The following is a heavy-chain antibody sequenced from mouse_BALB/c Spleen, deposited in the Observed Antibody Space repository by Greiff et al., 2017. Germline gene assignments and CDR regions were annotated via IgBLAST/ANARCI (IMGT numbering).Heavy chain of an antibody. Sequence: QVQLQQSGAELVKPGASVKLSCKASGYTFTSYYMCWVKQRPGQGLEWIGDINPSNGGTNYNQKFKGKATLTVDKSSSTAYMELRSLTSEDSAVYYCATYAMDYWGQGTSVTVSS. V-gene: IGHV1-53*01. CDR2: INPSNGGT. CDR3: ATYAMDY. J-gene: IGHJ4*01. CDR1: GYTFTSYY.